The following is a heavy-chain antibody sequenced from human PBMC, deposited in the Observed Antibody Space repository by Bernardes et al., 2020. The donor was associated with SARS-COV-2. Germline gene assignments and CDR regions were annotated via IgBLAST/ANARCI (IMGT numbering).Heavy chain of an antibody. CDR1: GFTFSNYG. D-gene: IGHD4-4*01. J-gene: IGHJ4*02. V-gene: IGHV3-30*18. Sequence: GGSLRLSCAASGFTFSNYGMHWVRQAPRKGLEWVAVISFAGRDKYYGDSVKGRFTISRDNSKNTLYLEMTYLREEDTAIYYCAKGFSNTWYDNFDFWGQGTPVAVSS. CDR2: ISFAGRDK. CDR3: AKGFSNTWYDNFDF.